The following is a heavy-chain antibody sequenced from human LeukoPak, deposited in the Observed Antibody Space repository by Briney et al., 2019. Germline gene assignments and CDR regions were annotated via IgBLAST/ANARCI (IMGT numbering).Heavy chain of an antibody. Sequence: PGGSLRLSCAASGFTFSSYWRSWVRQAPGKGLEWVANIKQDGSEKYYVDSVKGRFTISRDNAKNSLYLQMNSLRAEDTAVYYCARDRYYDSSGPTLYYFDYWGQGTLVTVSS. J-gene: IGHJ4*02. CDR1: GFTFSSYW. CDR3: ARDRYYDSSGPTLYYFDY. CDR2: IKQDGSEK. V-gene: IGHV3-7*01. D-gene: IGHD3-22*01.